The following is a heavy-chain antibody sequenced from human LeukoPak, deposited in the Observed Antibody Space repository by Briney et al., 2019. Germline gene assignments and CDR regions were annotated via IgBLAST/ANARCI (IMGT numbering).Heavy chain of an antibody. J-gene: IGHJ4*02. CDR1: GGSINNYY. D-gene: IGHD5-24*01. V-gene: IGHV4-59*08. CDR3: VRLDAAAGRYLQFYY. CDR2: IHDSGST. Sequence: SETPSLTCTVSGGSINNYYWSWIRQSPEKGLEWIGYIHDSGSTNYNPSLKSRVTISVDTSKNQFSLKLSSVTAADTAVYYCVRLDAAAGRYLQFYYWGQGTLVTVSS.